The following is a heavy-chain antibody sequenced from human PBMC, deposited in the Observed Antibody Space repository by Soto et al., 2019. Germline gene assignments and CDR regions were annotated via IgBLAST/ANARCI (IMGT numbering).Heavy chain of an antibody. D-gene: IGHD4-4*01. Sequence: ASVKVSCKVSGYTLTELSMHWVRQAPGKGLEWMGGFDPEDGETIYAQKFQGWVTMTRDTSISTAYMELSRLRSDDTAVYYCARDYSNYQMDVWGKGTTVTVSS. CDR3: ARDYSNYQMDV. V-gene: IGHV1-24*01. CDR2: FDPEDGET. J-gene: IGHJ6*03. CDR1: GYTLTELS.